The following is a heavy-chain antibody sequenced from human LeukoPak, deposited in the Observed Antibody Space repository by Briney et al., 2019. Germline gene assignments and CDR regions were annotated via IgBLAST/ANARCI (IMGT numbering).Heavy chain of an antibody. J-gene: IGHJ6*02. CDR1: GFTFSNYW. Sequence: GGSLRLSCAASGFTFSNYWMHWVRQAPGKGLVWVSRSNSDGSSTDHADSVKGRFTISRDNAKNTLYLQMNGLRVEDTAVYYCARDGFCSGGRCHGMDVWGQGTTVTVSS. CDR2: SNSDGSST. V-gene: IGHV3-74*01. D-gene: IGHD2-15*01. CDR3: ARDGFCSGGRCHGMDV.